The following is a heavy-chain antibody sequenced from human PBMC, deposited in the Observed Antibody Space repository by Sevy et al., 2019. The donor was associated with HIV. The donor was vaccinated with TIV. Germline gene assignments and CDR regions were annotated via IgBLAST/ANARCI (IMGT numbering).Heavy chain of an antibody. CDR3: ARTLRITALRGGGFDY. J-gene: IGHJ4*02. CDR2: IYPGDSDT. CDR1: GYSFTSYW. D-gene: IGHD6-6*01. Sequence: GESLKISCKGSGYSFTSYWIGWVRQMPGKGLEWMGIIYPGDSDTRYSPSFQGQVTISADKSISTAYLQWSSLKASDTAMYYCARTLRITALRGGGFDYWGQGTLVTVSS. V-gene: IGHV5-51*01.